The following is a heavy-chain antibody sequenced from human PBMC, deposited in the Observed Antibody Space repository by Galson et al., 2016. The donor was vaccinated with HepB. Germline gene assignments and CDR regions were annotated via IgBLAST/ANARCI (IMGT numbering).Heavy chain of an antibody. CDR1: GGFISGYS. CDR2: VFYNGNS. CDR3: ARVNFWSGSAQAFDI. D-gene: IGHD3-3*01. J-gene: IGHJ4*02. V-gene: IGHV4-59*01. Sequence: SETLSLTCTVSGGFISGYSWSLIRQPPGRGLEWIGHVFYNGNSKYNPSLKSRVTMSVDTAKNQFSLRMSSVTAADTAVYYCARVNFWSGSAQAFDIWGQGTLVTVSS.